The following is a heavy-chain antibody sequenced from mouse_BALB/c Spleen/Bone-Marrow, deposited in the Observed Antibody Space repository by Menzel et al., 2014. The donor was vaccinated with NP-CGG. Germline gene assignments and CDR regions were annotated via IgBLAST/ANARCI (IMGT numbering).Heavy chain of an antibody. Sequence: VKLEESGPGLVAPSQSLSITCTVSGFSLTSYGVHWVRQPPGKGLEWLGVIWAGGSTNYNSAPMSRLSISKDNSKSQVFLKMNSLQTDDTAMYYCARDWLRRAMDYWGQGTSVTVSS. V-gene: IGHV2-9*02. D-gene: IGHD2-2*01. CDR1: GFSLTSYG. CDR2: IWAGGST. J-gene: IGHJ4*01. CDR3: ARDWLRRAMDY.